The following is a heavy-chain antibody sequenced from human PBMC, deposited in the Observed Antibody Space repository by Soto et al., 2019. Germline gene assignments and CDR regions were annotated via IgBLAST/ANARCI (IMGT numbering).Heavy chain of an antibody. CDR3: AMAGCGTFVRTSIAYYFDY. CDR1: GGTFSSYA. CDR2: IITIFGTA. J-gene: IGHJ4*02. D-gene: IGHD2-15*01. V-gene: IGHV1-69*01. Sequence: QVQLVQSGAEVKKPGSSVKVSCKASGGTFSSYAISWVRQAPGQGLEWMGGIITIFGTANYAQKFQGRVTITADESTSTAYMELSSLRSGDTAVYYCAMAGCGTFVRTSIAYYFDYWGQGTLVTVAS.